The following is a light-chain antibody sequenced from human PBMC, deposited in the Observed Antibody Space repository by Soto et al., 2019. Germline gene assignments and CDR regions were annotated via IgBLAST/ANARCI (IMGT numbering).Light chain of an antibody. CDR3: CSYAGSYSYV. Sequence: ALAQPRSVSWSPGQSVTISCTGTSSDVGGYNYVSWYQEQPGKTPKLMIYDVSKRPSGVPDRFSGSKSGNTASLTISGLQAGDEADYYCCSYAGSYSYVFGTGTKVTVL. CDR1: SSDVGGYNY. J-gene: IGLJ1*01. V-gene: IGLV2-11*01. CDR2: DVS.